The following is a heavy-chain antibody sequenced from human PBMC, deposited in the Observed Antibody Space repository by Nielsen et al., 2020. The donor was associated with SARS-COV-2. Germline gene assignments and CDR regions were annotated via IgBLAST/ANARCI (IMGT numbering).Heavy chain of an antibody. CDR1: GGSISSGSYY. CDR2: IYYSGST. Sequence: SETLSLTCTVSGGSISSGSYYWSWIRQPPGKGLEWIGYIYYSGSTNYNPSLKSRVTISVDTSKNQFSLKLSSVTAADTAVYYCARGEGSSGWPDRYYYYGMDVWGQGTTVTVSS. V-gene: IGHV4-61*01. J-gene: IGHJ6*02. CDR3: ARGEGSSGWPDRYYYYGMDV. D-gene: IGHD6-19*01.